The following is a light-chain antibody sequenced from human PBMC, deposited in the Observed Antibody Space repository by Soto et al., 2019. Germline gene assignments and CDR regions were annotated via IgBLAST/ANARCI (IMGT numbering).Light chain of an antibody. V-gene: IGLV2-23*01. CDR3: SSYATVSTYL. Sequence: QSVLTQPASVSGSPGQSITISCTGTRNDIGSYNFVSWYQQHPGKAPKLIIYEGNKRPSGVSTRFSGSKSGYTASLTIPGLHADDEAHYYCSSYATVSTYLFGTGTKLTVL. CDR1: RNDIGSYNF. CDR2: EGN. J-gene: IGLJ1*01.